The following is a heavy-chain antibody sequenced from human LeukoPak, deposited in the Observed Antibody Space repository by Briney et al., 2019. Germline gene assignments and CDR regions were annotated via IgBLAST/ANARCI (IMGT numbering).Heavy chain of an antibody. CDR2: ISGSGGST. Sequence: GGSLRLSCAASGFSFSDAWMNWVRQVPGKGLEWVSAISGSGGSTYYADSVKGRFTISRDNSKNTLYLQMNSLRAEDTAVYYCATEADYGEHFDYWGQGTLVTVSS. CDR1: GFSFSDAW. V-gene: IGHV3-23*01. D-gene: IGHD4-17*01. CDR3: ATEADYGEHFDY. J-gene: IGHJ4*02.